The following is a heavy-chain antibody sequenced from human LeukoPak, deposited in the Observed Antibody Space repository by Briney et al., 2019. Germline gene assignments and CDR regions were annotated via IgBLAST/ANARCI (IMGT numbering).Heavy chain of an antibody. CDR2: IRYDGSNK. CDR3: AHGSMYQLDY. Sequence: GGSLRLSCAASGFTFSSYGMHWVRQAPGKGLEWVAFIRYDGSNKYYADSVEGRFTISRDNSKNTLYLQMNSLRAEDTAVYYCAHGSMYQLDYWGQGTLVTVSS. CDR1: GFTFSSYG. J-gene: IGHJ4*02. V-gene: IGHV3-30*02. D-gene: IGHD2-2*01.